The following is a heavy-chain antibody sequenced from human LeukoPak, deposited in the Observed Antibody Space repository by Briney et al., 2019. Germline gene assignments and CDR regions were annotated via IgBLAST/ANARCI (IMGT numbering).Heavy chain of an antibody. Sequence: SVKVSCKASGGTFSSYAISWVRQAPGQGLEWMGGIIPIFGTANYAQKFQGRVTITTDESTSTAYMELSSLRSEDTAVHYCARDVGYIAAAGTSTWGQGTLVTVSS. CDR3: ARDVGYIAAAGTST. D-gene: IGHD6-13*01. CDR1: GGTFSSYA. J-gene: IGHJ5*02. CDR2: IIPIFGTA. V-gene: IGHV1-69*05.